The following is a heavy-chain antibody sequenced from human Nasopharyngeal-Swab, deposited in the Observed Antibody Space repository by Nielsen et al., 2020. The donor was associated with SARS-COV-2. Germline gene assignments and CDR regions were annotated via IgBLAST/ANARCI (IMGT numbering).Heavy chain of an antibody. CDR2: IIPIFGTA. V-gene: IGHV1-69*13. CDR1: GGTFSSYA. J-gene: IGHJ6*02. D-gene: IGHD3-16*02. Sequence: SVKVSCKASGGTFSSYAISWVRQAPGQGLEWMGGIIPIFGTANYAQKFQGRVTITADESTSTAYMELSSLRSDDTAVYYCARDRGRYDYVWGSYRPYYYYGMDVWGQGTTVTVSS. CDR3: ARDRGRYDYVWGSYRPYYYYGMDV.